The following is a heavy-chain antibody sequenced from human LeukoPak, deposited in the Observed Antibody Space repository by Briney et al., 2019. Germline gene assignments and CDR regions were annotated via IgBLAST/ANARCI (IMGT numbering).Heavy chain of an antibody. Sequence: SETLSLTRTVSGGSISPYYWTWIRQPPGKGLEYIGYIYYSGTTDYNPSLKSRVTISVDTSKNQFSLKVTSVSAAGTAVYYCARIMQTPWGMDVWGQGTTVTVSS. J-gene: IGHJ6*02. CDR1: GGSISPYY. CDR3: ARIMQTPWGMDV. CDR2: IYYSGTT. D-gene: IGHD4-23*01. V-gene: IGHV4-59*01.